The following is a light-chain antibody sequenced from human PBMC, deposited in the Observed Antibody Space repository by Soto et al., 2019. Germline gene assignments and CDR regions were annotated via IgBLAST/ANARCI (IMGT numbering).Light chain of an antibody. CDR1: SSDVGGYNY. V-gene: IGLV2-14*01. Sequence: QSVLTQPASVSGSPGQSITISCTGTSSDVGGYNYVSWYQQHPGKAPKLMIYEVSNRPSGVSIRFSGSKSGNTASLTISGLQAEDEADYYCSSYTSSTSLDVSGTGTKVTVL. CDR2: EVS. J-gene: IGLJ1*01. CDR3: SSYTSSTSLDV.